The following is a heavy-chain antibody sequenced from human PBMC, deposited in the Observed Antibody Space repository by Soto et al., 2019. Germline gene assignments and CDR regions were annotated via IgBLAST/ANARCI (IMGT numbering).Heavy chain of an antibody. Sequence: LRLTCAASGFTFSSYWMHCVRQAPGKGLVWVSRINIDGISTSYADSVNGRFTISRDNAKNTLYLQMNSLRAEDTAVYYCASDGGYCSSTSCSYHYYYGMHXWGQGTTVTVS. CDR1: GFTFSSYW. CDR3: ASDGGYCSSTSCSYHYYYGMHX. J-gene: IGHJ6*02. D-gene: IGHD2-2*01. V-gene: IGHV3-74*01. CDR2: INIDGIST.